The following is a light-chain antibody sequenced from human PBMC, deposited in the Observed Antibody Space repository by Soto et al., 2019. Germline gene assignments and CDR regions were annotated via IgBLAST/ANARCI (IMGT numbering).Light chain of an antibody. CDR3: QQYGDSPYT. V-gene: IGKV3-20*01. Sequence: EFVLTQAPCTLSFSPGERATLSCRTSQSVRSRYLAWYQQKPGQAPRLLIYDASSRPGGIPDRFSGSGSGTDFTLTISRLEPEDFAVYYCQQYGDSPYTFGQGTKVDIK. CDR2: DAS. J-gene: IGKJ2*01. CDR1: QSVRSRY.